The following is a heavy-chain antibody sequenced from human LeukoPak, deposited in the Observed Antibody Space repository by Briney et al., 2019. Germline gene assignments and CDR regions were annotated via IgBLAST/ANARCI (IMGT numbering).Heavy chain of an antibody. CDR1: GGSISNNNW. V-gene: IGHV4-4*02. J-gene: IGHJ4*02. CDR2: IYHGGST. D-gene: IGHD1-26*01. CDR3: ARHQAWDSAFDD. Sequence: SGTLSLTRAVSGGSISNNNWWSWVRQPPGMGLEWIGEIYHGGSTNYNPSLKSRVTMSIDTSKNQFSLKLSSVTAADTAVYYCARHQAWDSAFDDWGQGTLVTVSS.